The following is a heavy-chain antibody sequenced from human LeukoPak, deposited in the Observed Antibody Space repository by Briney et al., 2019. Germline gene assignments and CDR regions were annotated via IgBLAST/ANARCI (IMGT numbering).Heavy chain of an antibody. J-gene: IGHJ4*02. CDR1: GYTFTGYY. CDR2: INPNSGGT. CDR3: ARYSYGFGTFDY. V-gene: IGHV1-2*02. D-gene: IGHD5-18*01. Sequence: ASVKVSCKASGYTFTGYYMHWVRQAPGQGLEWMGWINPNSGGTNYAQKFQGRVTMTRDTSISTAYMELSRLRSDDTAVYYCARYSYGFGTFDYWGQGTQVTVSS.